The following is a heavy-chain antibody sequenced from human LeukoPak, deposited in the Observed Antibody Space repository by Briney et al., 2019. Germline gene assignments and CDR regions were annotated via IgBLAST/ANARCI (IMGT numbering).Heavy chain of an antibody. CDR1: GGSISGYY. Sequence: PSETLSLTCTVSGGSISGYYWSWIRQPPGKGLEWIGYIYYSGSTNYNPSLKSRVTISVDTSKNQFSLNLSSVTAADTAVYYCARRSYDMPMNVWGKGTTVTISS. CDR3: ARRSYDMPMNV. V-gene: IGHV4-59*01. J-gene: IGHJ6*03. D-gene: IGHD3-9*01. CDR2: IYYSGST.